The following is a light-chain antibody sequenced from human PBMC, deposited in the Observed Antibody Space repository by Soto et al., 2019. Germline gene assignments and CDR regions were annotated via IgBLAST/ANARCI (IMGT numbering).Light chain of an antibody. V-gene: IGLV1-40*01. CDR3: QSYDSSLSGSV. Sequence: QSVLTQPPSVSGAPGQRVTISCTGSSSNIGAGYDVHWYQQLPGTAPKLLIYGNSNRPSGVPDRFSGSKSGTSASLAITGLKAEDEADYYYQSYDSSLSGSVFGGGTKLTV. CDR2: GNS. CDR1: SSNIGAGYD. J-gene: IGLJ3*02.